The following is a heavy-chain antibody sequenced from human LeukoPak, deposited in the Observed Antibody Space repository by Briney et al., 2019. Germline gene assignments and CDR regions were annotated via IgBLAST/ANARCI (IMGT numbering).Heavy chain of an antibody. J-gene: IGHJ6*02. CDR1: GYTFTSYG. CDR3: ARDSNILTGYYRGASYGMDV. CDR2: ISAYNGNT. Sequence: ASVKVSCKASGYTFTSYGISWVRQAPGQGLEWMGRISAYNGNTNYAQKLQGRVTMTTDTSTSTAYMELRSLRSDDTAVYYCARDSNILTGYYRGASYGMDVWGQGTTVTVSS. D-gene: IGHD3-9*01. V-gene: IGHV1-18*01.